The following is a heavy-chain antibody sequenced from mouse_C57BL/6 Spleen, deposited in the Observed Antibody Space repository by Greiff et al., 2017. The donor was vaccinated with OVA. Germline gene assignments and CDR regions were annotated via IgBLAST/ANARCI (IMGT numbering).Heavy chain of an antibody. V-gene: IGHV1-55*01. CDR1: GYTFTSYW. CDR2: IYPGSGST. CDR3: ARENYGSSSCYFDY. J-gene: IGHJ2*01. D-gene: IGHD1-1*01. Sequence: QVQLQQPGAELVKPGASVKMSCKASGYTFTSYWITWVKQRPGQGLEWIGDIYPGSGSTNYNEKFKSKATLTVDTSSSTAYMQLSSLTSEDSAVYYCARENYGSSSCYFDYWGQGTTLTVSS.